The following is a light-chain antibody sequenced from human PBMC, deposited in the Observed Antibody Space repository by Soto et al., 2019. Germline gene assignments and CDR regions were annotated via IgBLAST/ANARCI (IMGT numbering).Light chain of an antibody. CDR1: QNINNY. V-gene: IGKV1-33*01. CDR2: DAS. Sequence: DIQITHSPSSLSASVGERVTITFQASQNINNYLNWYQQKPGRAPKLLIYDASNLEAGVPSRFRGGGSGTDFTFTISRLQPEDIATYYCKQYENLPTFGQGTQLEIK. CDR3: KQYENLPT. J-gene: IGKJ5*01.